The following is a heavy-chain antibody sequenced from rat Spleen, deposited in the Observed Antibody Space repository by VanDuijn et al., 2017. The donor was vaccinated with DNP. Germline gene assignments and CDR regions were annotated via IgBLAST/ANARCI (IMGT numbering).Heavy chain of an antibody. V-gene: IGHV3-1*01. CDR2: ISYSGST. J-gene: IGHJ2*01. Sequence: EVQLQESGPGLVKPSQSLSLTCSVTGFSITSKYWAWIRKLPGNKMEWVGHISYSGSTSYNPSLKSRISITRDTSKNQFFLHLNSVTTEDTATYYCARWSDYFDYWGQGVMVTVSS. CDR3: ARWSDYFDY. CDR1: GFSITSKY.